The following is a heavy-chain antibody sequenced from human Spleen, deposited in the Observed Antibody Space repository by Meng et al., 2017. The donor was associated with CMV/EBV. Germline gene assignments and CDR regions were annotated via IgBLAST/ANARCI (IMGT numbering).Heavy chain of an antibody. D-gene: IGHD2-2*01. V-gene: IGHV1-69*05. Sequence: SVKVSCKASGSTFDSYVFNWVRQAPGEGLEWMGGIIPIFATTNYAQKFQGRLTITTDESTSAAYMELSSLKSEDTAVYYCARSQRRGQYCSSTSCSYGMDVWGQGTTVTVSS. CDR1: GSTFDSYV. J-gene: IGHJ6*02. CDR2: IIPIFATT. CDR3: ARSQRRGQYCSSTSCSYGMDV.